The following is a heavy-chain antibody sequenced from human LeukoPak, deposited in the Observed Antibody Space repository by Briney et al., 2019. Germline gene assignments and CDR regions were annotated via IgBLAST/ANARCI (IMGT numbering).Heavy chain of an antibody. V-gene: IGHV3-21*01. D-gene: IGHD6-13*01. CDR3: ARGGPAAGRFDY. CDR1: GFTFSTYS. J-gene: IGHJ4*02. Sequence: PGGSLRLSCAASGFTFSTYSMNWVRQAPGKGLEWVSSISSSSSYIYYADSVKGRFTISRDNARNSLYLQMNSLRAEDTAVYYCARGGPAAGRFDYWGQGTLVTVSS. CDR2: ISSSSSYI.